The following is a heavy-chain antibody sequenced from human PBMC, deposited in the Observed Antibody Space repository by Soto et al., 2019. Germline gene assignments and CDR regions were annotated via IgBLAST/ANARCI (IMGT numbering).Heavy chain of an antibody. CDR2: IYWNEDK. CDR3: AHRWWSNWFDP. Sequence: QITLKESGPTLVKPTQTLTLTCTFSGFSLSTSGVGVGWIRQPPGKALEWLALIYWNEDKRYSPSLKSRLTITKDTSKNQVVLTMTNMDPVDTATYYCAHRWWSNWFDPWGQGTLVTVSS. V-gene: IGHV2-5*01. CDR1: GFSLSTSGVG. D-gene: IGHD2-15*01. J-gene: IGHJ5*02.